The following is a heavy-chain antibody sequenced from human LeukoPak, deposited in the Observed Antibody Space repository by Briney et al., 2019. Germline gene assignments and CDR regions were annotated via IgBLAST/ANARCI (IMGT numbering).Heavy chain of an antibody. CDR3: ARFDVDRRVDY. CDR2: IYYSGST. Sequence: SETLSLTCTVSGGSISSSSYYWGWIRQPPGKGLEWIGSIYYSGSTYYNPSLKSRVTISVDTSKNQFSLKLSSVTAADTAVYYCARFDVDRRVDYWGQGTLVTVSS. D-gene: IGHD5-12*01. CDR1: GGSISSSSYY. V-gene: IGHV4-39*07. J-gene: IGHJ4*02.